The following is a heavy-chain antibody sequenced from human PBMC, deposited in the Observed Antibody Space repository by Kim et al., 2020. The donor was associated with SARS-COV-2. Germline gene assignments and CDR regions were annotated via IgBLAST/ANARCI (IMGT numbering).Heavy chain of an antibody. CDR2: ISGDGGST. V-gene: IGHV3-43*02. D-gene: IGHD3-3*01. CDR3: AKGTGISTYYDFWSGYYNYYYYGMDV. J-gene: IGHJ6*02. Sequence: GGSLRLSCAASGFTFDDYAMHWVRQAPGKGLEWVSLISGDGGSTYYADSVKGRFTISRDNSKNSLYLQMNSLRTEDTALYYCAKGTGISTYYDFWSGYYNYYYYGMDVWGQGTTVTVSS. CDR1: GFTFDDYA.